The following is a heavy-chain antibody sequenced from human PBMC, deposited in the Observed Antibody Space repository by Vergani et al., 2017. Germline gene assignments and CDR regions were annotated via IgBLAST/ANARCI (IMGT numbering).Heavy chain of an antibody. Sequence: QVQLQQWGAGLLKPSETLSLTCAVYGGSFSGYYWSWIRQPPGKGLEWIGEINHSGSTNYNPSLKSRVTISVDTSKNQFSLKLSSVTAADTAVYYCARAPVKPPFFDYWGQGTLVTVSS. J-gene: IGHJ4*02. D-gene: IGHD3-16*02. CDR3: ARAPVKPPFFDY. CDR1: GGSFSGYY. V-gene: IGHV4-34*01. CDR2: INHSGST.